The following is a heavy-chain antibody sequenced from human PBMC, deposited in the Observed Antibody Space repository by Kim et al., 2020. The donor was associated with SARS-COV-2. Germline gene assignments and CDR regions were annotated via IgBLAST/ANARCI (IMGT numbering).Heavy chain of an antibody. V-gene: IGHV3-30*02. CDR3: AKESMNYYDSSGSSDY. D-gene: IGHD3-22*01. J-gene: IGHJ4*02. Sequence: SVKCRFTISRDNSKNTLYLQMNSLRAEDTAVYYCAKESMNYYDSSGSSDYWGQGTLVTVSS.